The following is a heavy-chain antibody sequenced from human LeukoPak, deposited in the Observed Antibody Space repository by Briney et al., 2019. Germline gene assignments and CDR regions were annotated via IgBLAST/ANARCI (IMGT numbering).Heavy chain of an antibody. D-gene: IGHD4-23*01. CDR3: ARDQATVATPWWDH. CDR1: GYTFTGYY. Sequence: ASVKVSCKASGYTFTGYYVHWVRQAPGQGLEWMGWINGNSGGTNYAQKVQGRVTMTRDTSISTAYMELSRLRSDDTAVYFCARDQATVATPWWDHWGQGTLVTVSS. J-gene: IGHJ4*02. CDR2: INGNSGGT. V-gene: IGHV1-2*02.